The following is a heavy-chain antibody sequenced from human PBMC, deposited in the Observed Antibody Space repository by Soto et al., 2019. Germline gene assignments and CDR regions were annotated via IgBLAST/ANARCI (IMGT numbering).Heavy chain of an antibody. V-gene: IGHV3-11*01. CDR1: GFTISDYY. CDR2: ISSFGTTT. D-gene: IGHD3-10*01. J-gene: IGHJ6*02. CDR3: AKDQEGSGSHWLGYNYYGMDV. Sequence: PGGTLRLYCEASGFTISDYYMSWIRQAPGKGLEWVSYISSFGTTTYYSDSVIGRFSISIDNAKNSLYLQMNSLRAEDTAVYFCAKDQEGSGSHWLGYNYYGMDVWGQGTTVTVSS.